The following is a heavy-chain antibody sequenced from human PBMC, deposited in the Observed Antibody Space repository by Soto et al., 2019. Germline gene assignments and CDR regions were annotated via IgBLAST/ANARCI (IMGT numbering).Heavy chain of an antibody. D-gene: IGHD3-16*01. CDR3: ARSCEMGEVMNAFDY. Sequence: VQLVESGGGLVQPGGSLRLSCAASGFTFSSYAMNWVRQAPGKGLEWVAVISCNGGNTYYADSVKGRFTISRDNSKNTLYLQMNSLRAEDTAVYYCARSCEMGEVMNAFDYWGQGTLVTVSS. CDR1: GFTFSSYA. CDR2: ISCNGGNT. V-gene: IGHV3-30-3*01. J-gene: IGHJ4*02.